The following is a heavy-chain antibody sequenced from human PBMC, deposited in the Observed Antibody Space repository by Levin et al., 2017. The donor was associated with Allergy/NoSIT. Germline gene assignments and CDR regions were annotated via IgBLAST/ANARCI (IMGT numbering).Heavy chain of an antibody. CDR2: ITSDGSHK. D-gene: IGHD3-3*02. CDR1: GLSFPDYG. CDR3: AALDCFDY. J-gene: IGHJ4*02. V-gene: IGHV3-30*05. Sequence: GGSLRLSCTASGLSFPDYGVHWVRQAPDKGLEWVAIITSDGSHKYYADSVRGRFTISRDNSRNTLYLEMNSLRVEDTAVYFCAALDCFDYWGLGTLVAVAS.